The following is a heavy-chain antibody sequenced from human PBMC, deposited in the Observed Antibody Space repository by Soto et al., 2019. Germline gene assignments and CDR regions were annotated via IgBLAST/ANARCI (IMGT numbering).Heavy chain of an antibody. CDR3: ARVKDTLYRHYYFDY. CDR1: GGSFSGYY. CDR2: INHSGST. Sequence: SETLSLTCAVYGGSFSGYYWSWIRQPPGKGLEWIGEINHSGSTNYNPSLKSRVTISVDTSKNQFSLKLSSVTAADTAVYYCARVKDTLYRHYYFDYWGQGTPVTVSS. J-gene: IGHJ4*02. V-gene: IGHV4-34*01. D-gene: IGHD2-15*01.